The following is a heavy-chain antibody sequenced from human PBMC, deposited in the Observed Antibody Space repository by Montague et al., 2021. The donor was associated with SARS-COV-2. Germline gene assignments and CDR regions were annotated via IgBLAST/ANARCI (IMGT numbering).Heavy chain of an antibody. CDR3: ARDDFRWDFDC. CDR2: IYTTGGT. V-gene: IGHV4-61*02. Sequence: TLSLTCTVSGDSITSDVSYWSWIRQPAGKGLEWIGRIYTTGGTNYNPSPKSRLTISLDTSKDQFSLKLGSVTAADTAVYYCARDDFRWDFDCWGQGTLVTVSS. J-gene: IGHJ4*02. CDR1: GDSITSDVSY. D-gene: IGHD2/OR15-2a*01.